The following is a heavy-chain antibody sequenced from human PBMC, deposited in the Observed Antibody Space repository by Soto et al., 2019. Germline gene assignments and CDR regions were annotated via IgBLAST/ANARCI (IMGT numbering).Heavy chain of an antibody. CDR1: GYTFTSYG. CDR3: ARDPRIVGATTEYYYYYYGMDV. D-gene: IGHD1-26*01. J-gene: IGHJ6*02. CDR2: ISAYNGNT. Sequence: ASVKVSCKASGYTFTSYGISWVRQAPGQGLEWMGWISAYNGNTNYAQKLQRRVTMTTDTSTSTAYMELRSLRSDDTAVYYCARDPRIVGATTEYYYYYYGMDVWGQGTTVTVSS. V-gene: IGHV1-18*01.